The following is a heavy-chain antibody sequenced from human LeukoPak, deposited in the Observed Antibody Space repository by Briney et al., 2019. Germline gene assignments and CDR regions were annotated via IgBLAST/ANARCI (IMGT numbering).Heavy chain of an antibody. J-gene: IGHJ3*02. CDR1: GYIFSDYY. Sequence: GASVKVSCKASGYIFSDYYIHWVRQAPGQGLEWTGWINPKSGDTKYAQKFQDRVTMTRDTSIRTAYMELSKLTSEDTAMFYCATPRIYDSTGYFAFDIWGQGTMVIVSS. CDR3: ATPRIYDSTGYFAFDI. CDR2: INPKSGDT. V-gene: IGHV1-2*02. D-gene: IGHD3-22*01.